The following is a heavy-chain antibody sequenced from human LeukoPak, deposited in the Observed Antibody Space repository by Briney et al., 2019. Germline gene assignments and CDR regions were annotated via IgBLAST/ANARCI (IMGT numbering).Heavy chain of an antibody. V-gene: IGHV4-34*01. D-gene: IGHD3-3*01. CDR3: ARFRITIFGVVTDAFDS. J-gene: IGHJ3*02. Sequence: SETLSLTCAVYGGSFSGYYWSWVRQPPGKGLGWMGEINHSGSTNYNPSLKSRVTISVDTSKNQFSLKLSSVTAADTAVYYCARFRITIFGVVTDAFDSGGQGTMVTVSS. CDR1: GGSFSGYY. CDR2: INHSGST.